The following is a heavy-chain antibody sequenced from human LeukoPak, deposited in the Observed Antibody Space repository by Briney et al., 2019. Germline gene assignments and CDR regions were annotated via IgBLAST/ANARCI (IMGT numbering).Heavy chain of an antibody. D-gene: IGHD6-6*01. CDR2: IGSRSTYT. J-gene: IGHJ4*02. Sequence: GGSLRLSCAASGFSFSDYDMSWIRQAPGKGLEWLSYIGSRSTYTNYADSVKGRFTISRDNAENSLYLQMTSLRAEDTAVYYFPSTLSIAARNDHYFDYWGQGTLVTVSS. CDR1: GFSFSDYD. CDR3: PSTLSIAARNDHYFDY. V-gene: IGHV3-11*06.